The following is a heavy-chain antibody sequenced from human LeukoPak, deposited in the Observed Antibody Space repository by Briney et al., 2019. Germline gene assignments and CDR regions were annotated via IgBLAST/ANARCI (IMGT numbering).Heavy chain of an antibody. CDR1: GGSLSSNH. CDR2: IYSSGST. D-gene: IGHD1-26*01. J-gene: IGHJ6*03. Sequence: SETLSLTCNVSGGSLSSNHWSWIRQPPGKGLEWIGYIYSSGSTNYNPSLKSRVTISLDTSKNQFSLKLSSVTAADTAVYYCARDAIVGAAYYYYYMDVWGKGTTVTVSS. V-gene: IGHV4-4*08. CDR3: ARDAIVGAAYYYYYMDV.